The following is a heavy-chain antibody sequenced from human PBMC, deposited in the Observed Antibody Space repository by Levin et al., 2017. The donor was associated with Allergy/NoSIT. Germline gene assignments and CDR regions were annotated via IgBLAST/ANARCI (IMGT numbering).Heavy chain of an antibody. D-gene: IGHD2/OR15-2a*01. V-gene: IGHV3-53*01. J-gene: IGHJ4*02. CDR2: IYSGGST. Sequence: PGGSLRLSCAASGFTVSSNYMSWVRQAPGKGLEWVSVIYSGGSTYYADSVKGRFTISRDNSKNTLYLQMNSLRAEDTAVYYCARGQETLDFPPTEYWGQGTLVTVSS. CDR1: GFTVSSNY. CDR3: ARGQETLDFPPTEY.